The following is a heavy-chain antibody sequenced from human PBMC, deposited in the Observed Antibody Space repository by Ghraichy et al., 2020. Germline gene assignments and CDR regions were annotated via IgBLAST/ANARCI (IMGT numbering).Heavy chain of an antibody. V-gene: IGHV3-23*01. Sequence: GGSRRLSCAASGFTFSNYAMNWVRQAPEKGLEWVSAVSPNSDTTLYADSVKGRFTISRDNSKSTLYLQMNSLRPEDTALYYCARWESSYTLWGQGTLVTVSS. CDR3: ARWESSYTL. D-gene: IGHD2-2*02. CDR1: GFTFSNYA. J-gene: IGHJ4*02. CDR2: VSPNSDTT.